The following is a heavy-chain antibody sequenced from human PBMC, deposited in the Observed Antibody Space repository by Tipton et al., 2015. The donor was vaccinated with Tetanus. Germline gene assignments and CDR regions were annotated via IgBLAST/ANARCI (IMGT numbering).Heavy chain of an antibody. D-gene: IGHD4-17*01. CDR3: ARNLTTVTSLSSRYTYFDP. CDR2: VYYSGSP. V-gene: IGHV4-59*08. J-gene: IGHJ5*02. Sequence: TLSLTCTVSGGSISSYYWSWIRQPPGKGLEWIGSVYYSGSPHYNPSLKSRITISVDTSNNQFSLKLNSVTAADTAVYYCARNLTTVTSLSSRYTYFDPWGQGTLVTVSS. CDR1: GGSISSYY.